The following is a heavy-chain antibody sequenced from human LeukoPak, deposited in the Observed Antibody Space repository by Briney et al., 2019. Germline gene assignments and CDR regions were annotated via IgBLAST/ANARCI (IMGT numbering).Heavy chain of an antibody. V-gene: IGHV5-10-1*01. J-gene: IGHJ4*02. CDR3: ARDGGGVSSWVSH. Sequence: GASLKISCKGSGYSFSSYWISWVRQMPGKGLEWMGRIDPGDSFTKYRPSLEGRVTISADKSHSAVYLQWSRLKASDTAIYYCARDGGGVSSWVSHWGQGTLVTVSS. D-gene: IGHD2-8*02. CDR2: IDPGDSFT. CDR1: GYSFSSYW.